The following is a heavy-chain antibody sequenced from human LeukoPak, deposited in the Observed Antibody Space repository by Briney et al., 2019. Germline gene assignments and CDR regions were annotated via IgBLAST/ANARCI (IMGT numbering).Heavy chain of an antibody. Sequence: GGSLRLSCAASGFTFSSYGMHWVRQAPGKGLEWVAVIWYDGSNKYYADSVKGRFTISRDNSKNTLYLQMNSLRDEDTAVYYCARDLLLWFGEFSGMDFWGKGTTVTVSS. CDR3: ARDLLLWFGEFSGMDF. J-gene: IGHJ6*04. V-gene: IGHV3-33*01. CDR1: GFTFSSYG. D-gene: IGHD3-10*01. CDR2: IWYDGSNK.